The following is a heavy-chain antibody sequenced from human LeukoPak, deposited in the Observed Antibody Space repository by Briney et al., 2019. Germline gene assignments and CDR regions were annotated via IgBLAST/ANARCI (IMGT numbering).Heavy chain of an antibody. CDR2: IIPIFGTA. V-gene: IGHV1-69*05. CDR3: ARERAANYYDSSGYPRGGPDEYYFDY. D-gene: IGHD3-22*01. J-gene: IGHJ4*02. CDR1: GGTFSSYA. Sequence: SVKVSCKASGGTFSSYAISWVRQAPGQGLEWMGGIIPIFGTANYAQKFQGRVTITTDESTSTAYMELSSLRSEDTAVYYCARERAANYYDSSGYPRGGPDEYYFDYWGQGTLVTVSS.